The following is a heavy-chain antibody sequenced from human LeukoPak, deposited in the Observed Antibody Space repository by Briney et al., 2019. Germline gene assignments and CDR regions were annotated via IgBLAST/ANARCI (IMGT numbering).Heavy chain of an antibody. Sequence: GASVKVSCKASGYTFTANYMHWVRQAPGQGLEWMGWLNPNSGGTSYAQKFQGRVTMTRDTSISTACMELSRLRSDDTAVYYCARQPDIVVVPAAIHFDYWGQGTLVTVSS. V-gene: IGHV1-2*02. D-gene: IGHD2-2*01. CDR2: LNPNSGGT. CDR3: ARQPDIVVVPAAIHFDY. J-gene: IGHJ4*02. CDR1: GYTFTANY.